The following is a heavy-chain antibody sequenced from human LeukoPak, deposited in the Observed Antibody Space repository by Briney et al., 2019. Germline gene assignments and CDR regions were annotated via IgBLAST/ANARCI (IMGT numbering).Heavy chain of an antibody. D-gene: IGHD5-18*01. V-gene: IGHV1-69*05. J-gene: IGHJ3*02. Sequence: ASVKVSCKASGGTFSSYAISWVRQAPGQGLEWMGRIIPIFGTANNAQKFQGRVTITTDESTSTAYMDLSSLRSDDRAVYYCARDQRGYSYGHDAFDIWGQGTMVTVSS. CDR3: ARDQRGYSYGHDAFDI. CDR2: IIPIFGTA. CDR1: GGTFSSYA.